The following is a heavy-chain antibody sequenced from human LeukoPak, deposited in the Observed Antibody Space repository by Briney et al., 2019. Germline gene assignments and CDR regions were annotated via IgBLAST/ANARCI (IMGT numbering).Heavy chain of an antibody. CDR1: GYSISSGFY. V-gene: IGHV4-38-2*02. D-gene: IGHD5-24*01. CDR2: IYHSGST. CDR3: ARRQKNHRREMATIRYGAFDI. Sequence: PSETLSLTCTVSGYSISSGFYWGWIRQPPGKGLEWIGSIYHSGSTHYNSSLKSRVTISVGTSKNQFSLKLSSVTAADTAVYYCARRQKNHRREMATIRYGAFDIWGQGTMVTVSS. J-gene: IGHJ3*02.